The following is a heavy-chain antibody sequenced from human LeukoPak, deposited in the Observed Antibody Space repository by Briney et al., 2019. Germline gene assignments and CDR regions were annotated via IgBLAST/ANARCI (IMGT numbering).Heavy chain of an antibody. CDR3: TRYNNDHFDY. V-gene: IGHV3-30*04. Sequence: GGSLRLSCAASGFTFSTHAMHWVRQAPGKGLEWVAVIAYDGSRAFYADSVKGRFTISRDNSKNTMSVQMDDLRAEDTAVYYCTRYNNDHFDYWGQGTLVTVSS. J-gene: IGHJ4*02. CDR1: GFTFSTHA. D-gene: IGHD1-14*01. CDR2: IAYDGSRA.